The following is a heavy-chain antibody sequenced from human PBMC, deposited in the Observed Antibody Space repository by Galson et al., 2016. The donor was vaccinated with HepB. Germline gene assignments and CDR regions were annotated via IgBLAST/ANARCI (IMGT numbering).Heavy chain of an antibody. CDR2: ISGSGGSI. V-gene: IGHV3-23*01. J-gene: IGHJ4*02. CDR1: GLPFSTSG. CDR3: AKKSLVAGTATYVFDN. D-gene: IGHD6-19*01. Sequence: SLRLSCAASGLPFSTSGLSWFRQAPGKGLEWVSCISGSGGSISSADYVKGRFTISRDNSKNTLYLQMNSLRADDTAVYYCAKKSLVAGTATYVFDNWGQGTLVTVSS.